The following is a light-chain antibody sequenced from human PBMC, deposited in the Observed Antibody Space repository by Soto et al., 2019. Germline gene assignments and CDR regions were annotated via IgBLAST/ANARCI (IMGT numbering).Light chain of an antibody. V-gene: IGKV1-9*01. CDR2: AAS. CDR3: QQLNSYPIT. Sequence: IQLTQSPSFLSASVGDRVTITCRASQGIASYLVWYQQKPGKAPKLLIYAASTLQSGVPSRFSGSGSGTEFTFTISSLQPEDFATYYCQQLNSYPITFGPGTKVDIK. J-gene: IGKJ3*01. CDR1: QGIASY.